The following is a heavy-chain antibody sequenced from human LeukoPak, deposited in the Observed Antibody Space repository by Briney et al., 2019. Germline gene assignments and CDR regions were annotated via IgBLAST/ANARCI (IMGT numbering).Heavy chain of an antibody. CDR1: GFTFSSYG. Sequence: GGSLRLSCAASGFTFSSYGMHWVRQAPGKGLGWLGVIAYDGSNKYYADSVKGRFTISRDNSKNTLYLEMTSLRAEDTAVYYCARVVDQDYSDYYLDYCGQGTLITVSS. CDR3: ARVVDQDYSDYYLDY. J-gene: IGHJ4*02. V-gene: IGHV3-30*12. D-gene: IGHD4-11*01. CDR2: IAYDGSNK.